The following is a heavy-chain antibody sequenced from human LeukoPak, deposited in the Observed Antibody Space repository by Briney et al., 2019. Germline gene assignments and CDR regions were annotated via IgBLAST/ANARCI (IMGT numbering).Heavy chain of an antibody. V-gene: IGHV1-8*01. CDR2: MNPNSDNT. CDR1: GYTFTSYD. Sequence: ASVKVSCKASGYTFTSYDINWVRQATGQGLEWMGWMNPNSDNTGYAQKFQGRVTMTRNTSISTAYMELSSLRSEDTAVYYCARANIVVVPAALYYYYYGMDVWGQGTTVTVSS. D-gene: IGHD2-2*01. J-gene: IGHJ6*02. CDR3: ARANIVVVPAALYYYYYGMDV.